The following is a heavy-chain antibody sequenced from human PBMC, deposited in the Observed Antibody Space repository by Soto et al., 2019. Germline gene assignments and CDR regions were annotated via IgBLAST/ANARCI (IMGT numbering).Heavy chain of an antibody. D-gene: IGHD3-22*01. J-gene: IGHJ3*02. CDR2: ISGSGGST. CDR1: GFTFSSYA. Sequence: PGGSLRLSCAASGFTFSSYAMSWLRQAPGKGLEWVSAISGSGGSTYYADSVKGRFTISRDNSKNTLYLQMNSLRAEDTAVYYCATLPPYYYDSSGYYYGDAFDIWGQGTMVTVSS. CDR3: ATLPPYYYDSSGYYYGDAFDI. V-gene: IGHV3-23*01.